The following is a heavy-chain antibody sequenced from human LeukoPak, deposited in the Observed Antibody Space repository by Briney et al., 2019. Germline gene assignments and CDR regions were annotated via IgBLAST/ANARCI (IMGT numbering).Heavy chain of an antibody. CDR3: ARPSGTSGRYYDFWSGYHYYGMDV. CDR1: GYTFTIYD. D-gene: IGHD3-3*01. CDR2: MNPNSGNT. V-gene: IGHV1-8*01. J-gene: IGHJ6*02. Sequence: GASVKVSCTASGYTFTIYDINWVRQATGQGLEWMGWMNPNSGNTGYAQKFQGRVTMTRNTSISTAYMELSSLRSEDTAVYYCARPSGTSGRYYDFWSGYHYYGMDVWGQGTTVTVSS.